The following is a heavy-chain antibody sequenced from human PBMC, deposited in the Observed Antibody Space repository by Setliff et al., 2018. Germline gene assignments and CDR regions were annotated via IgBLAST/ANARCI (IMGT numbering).Heavy chain of an antibody. CDR3: VRELRQDLAKVVYDEYYHGMDV. D-gene: IGHD2-8*02. J-gene: IGHJ6*02. V-gene: IGHV3-23*01. CDR1: GFTFSSYA. Sequence: GSLRLSCAASGFTFSSYAMSWVRQAPGKGLEWVSAISSSGGSTYYADSVKGRFTISRDNSKNTLYRQMNSLRAEDTATYYCVRELRQDLAKVVYDEYYHGMDVWGQGTAVTVSS. CDR2: ISSSGGST.